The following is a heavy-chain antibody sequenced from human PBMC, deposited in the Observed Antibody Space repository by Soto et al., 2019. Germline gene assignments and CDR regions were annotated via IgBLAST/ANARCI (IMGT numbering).Heavy chain of an antibody. CDR1: GGTFSSYA. CDR2: IIPIFGTA. J-gene: IGHJ4*02. V-gene: IGHV1-69*01. CDR3: ARGPIVGATGLYQDY. D-gene: IGHD1-26*01. Sequence: QVQLVQSGAEVKKPGSSVKVSCKASGGTFSSYAISWVRQAPGQGLEWMGGIIPIFGTANYAQKFQGRVTITADESTSTDDRELSSLRSEDTVVYYCARGPIVGATGLYQDYWGQGTLVTVSS.